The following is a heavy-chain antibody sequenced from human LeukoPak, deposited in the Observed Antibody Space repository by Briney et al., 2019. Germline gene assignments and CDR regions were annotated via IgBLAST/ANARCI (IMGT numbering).Heavy chain of an antibody. CDR1: GGSISSSSYY. Sequence: SETLSLTCTVYGGSISSSSYYWGWIRQPPGKGLEWIGSIYYSGSTYYNPSLKSRVTISVDTSKNQFSLKLSSVTAADTAVYYCARVSRVVVVMEAFDIWGQGTMVTVSS. D-gene: IGHD3-22*01. V-gene: IGHV4-39*07. J-gene: IGHJ3*02. CDR2: IYYSGST. CDR3: ARVSRVVVVMEAFDI.